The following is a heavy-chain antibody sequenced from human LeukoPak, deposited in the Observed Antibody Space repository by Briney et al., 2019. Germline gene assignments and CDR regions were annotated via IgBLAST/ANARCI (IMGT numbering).Heavy chain of an antibody. CDR3: ARVKV. CDR2: ISSSNTI. CDR1: GFPFSGYS. V-gene: IGHV3-48*01. J-gene: IGHJ4*02. Sequence: GGSLRLSCAASGFPFSGYSLTWVRQAPGKGLEWISYISSSNTIYYAGSVKGRFTISRDNAKNSLYLQMNSLRAEDTAVYYCARVKVWGQGTLVTVSS.